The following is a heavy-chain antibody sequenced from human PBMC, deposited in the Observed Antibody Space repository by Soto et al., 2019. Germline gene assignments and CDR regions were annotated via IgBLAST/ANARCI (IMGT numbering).Heavy chain of an antibody. CDR1: GYTFTSSG. J-gene: IGHJ3*01. D-gene: IGHD3-22*01. CDR2: ISAHTGSS. Sequence: WASVKVSCKASGYTFTSSGMSWVRQAPGQGLEWMGWISAHTGSSEYAQRFQGRVTMTTGRSTSTAYMELRSLRSDDTAVYYCARAFFYQGSDSRGYSFDAFDFWGPGTLVTVS. V-gene: IGHV1-18*01. CDR3: ARAFFYQGSDSRGYSFDAFDF.